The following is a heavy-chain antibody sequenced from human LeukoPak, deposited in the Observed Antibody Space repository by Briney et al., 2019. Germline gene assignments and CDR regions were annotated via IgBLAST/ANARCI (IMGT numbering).Heavy chain of an antibody. CDR1: GFTFSSYA. CDR2: ISGSGGST. CDR3: AKLYIGATHFDY. D-gene: IGHD1-26*01. J-gene: IGHJ4*02. V-gene: IGHV3-23*01. Sequence: GALRLSCAASGFTFSSYAMSWVRQAPGKGLEWVSGISGSGGSTYYADSVKGRFTISRDNSMNTVHLQMNSLRAEDTAVYYCAKLYIGATHFDYWGQGTLVTVSS.